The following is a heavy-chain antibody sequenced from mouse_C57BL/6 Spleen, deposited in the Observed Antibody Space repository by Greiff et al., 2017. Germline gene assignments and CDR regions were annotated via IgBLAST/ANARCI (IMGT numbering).Heavy chain of an antibody. CDR1: GYAFTNYL. Sequence: VQLQQSGAELVRPGTSVKVSCKASGYAFTNYLIEWVKQRPGPGLEWIGVMNPGSGGTNYNEKFKGKATLTADKSSSTAYMQLSSLTSEDSAVYFCATYDGYYSWFAYWGQGTLVTVSA. D-gene: IGHD2-3*01. CDR2: MNPGSGGT. J-gene: IGHJ3*01. CDR3: ATYDGYYSWFAY. V-gene: IGHV1-54*01.